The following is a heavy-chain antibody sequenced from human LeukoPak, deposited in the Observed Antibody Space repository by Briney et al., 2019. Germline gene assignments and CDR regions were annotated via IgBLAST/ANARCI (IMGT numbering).Heavy chain of an antibody. J-gene: IGHJ4*02. CDR3: ARASTYYYDSSGYYYEDY. D-gene: IGHD3-22*01. CDR2: IIPIFGTA. Sequence: SSVKVSCKASGGTFSSYAISWLLQAPGQGLELMGGIIPIFGTANYAQKFQGRVTITTDESTSTAYMELSSLRSEETAVYYCARASTYYYDSSGYYYEDYWGQGTLVNVSS. CDR1: GGTFSSYA. V-gene: IGHV1-69*05.